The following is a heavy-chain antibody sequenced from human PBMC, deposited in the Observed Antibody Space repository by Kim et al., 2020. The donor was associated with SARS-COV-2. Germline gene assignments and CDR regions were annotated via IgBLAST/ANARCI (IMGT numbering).Heavy chain of an antibody. CDR3: ARVLGHYDSSGPLYY. V-gene: IGHV4-34*01. D-gene: IGHD3-22*01. J-gene: IGHJ4*02. Sequence: PPLKSRVTISVDTAKNQFSLKLSSVTAADTAVYYCARVLGHYDSSGPLYYWGQGTLVTVSS.